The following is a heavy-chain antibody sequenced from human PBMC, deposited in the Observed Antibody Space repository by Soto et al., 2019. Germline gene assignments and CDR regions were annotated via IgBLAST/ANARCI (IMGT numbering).Heavy chain of an antibody. J-gene: IGHJ4*02. CDR3: ARIHPIITMVRESYFFDC. D-gene: IGHD3-10*01. CDR2: INHSGST. Sequence: QVQLQQWGAGLLKSSETLSLTCAVYGGSFSGYYWSWIRQPPGKGLEWIGEINHSGSTNYNPSLQSRVTISVDTSKNRFCLKLSSVTAADAAVYYCARIHPIITMVRESYFFDCWGQGTLVTVSS. CDR1: GGSFSGYY. V-gene: IGHV4-34*01.